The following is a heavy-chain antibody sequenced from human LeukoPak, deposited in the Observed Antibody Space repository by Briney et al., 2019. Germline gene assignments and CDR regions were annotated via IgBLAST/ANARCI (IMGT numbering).Heavy chain of an antibody. J-gene: IGHJ5*02. V-gene: IGHV1-8*01. CDR1: GYTFTSYD. D-gene: IGHD2-15*01. CDR3: ARVPECSGGSSFTRRRVWFDP. Sequence: GASVKVSCKASGYTFTSYDINWVRQATGQGLEWMGWMNPNSGNTGYAQKFQGRVTMTRNTSISTAYMELSSLRSEDTAVYYCARVPECSGGSSFTRRRVWFDPWGQGTLVTVSS. CDR2: MNPNSGNT.